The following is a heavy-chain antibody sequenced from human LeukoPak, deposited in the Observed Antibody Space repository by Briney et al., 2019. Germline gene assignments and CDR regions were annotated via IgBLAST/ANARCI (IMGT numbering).Heavy chain of an antibody. D-gene: IGHD3-22*01. V-gene: IGHV3-30*04. CDR2: ISYDGSNN. CDR1: GFTFSSYA. J-gene: IGHJ5*02. CDR3: ARDHDSSGYYYSGWFDP. Sequence: GGSLRLSCAASGFTFSSYAMHWVRQAPGKGLEWVAVISYDGSNNYYADSVKGRFTISRDNSKNTLYLQMNSLRAEDTAVYYCARDHDSSGYYYSGWFDPWGQGTLVTVSS.